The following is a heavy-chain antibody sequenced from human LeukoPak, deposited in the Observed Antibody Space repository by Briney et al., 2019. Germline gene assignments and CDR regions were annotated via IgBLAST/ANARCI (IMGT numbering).Heavy chain of an antibody. CDR3: AREEYSSDWYGHDS. D-gene: IGHD6-13*01. CDR1: GGSISSGGYY. CDR2: IYHSGST. Sequence: SQTLSLTCTVSGGSISSGGYYWSWIRQPPGKGPEWIGYIYHSGSTYYNPSLKSRVTISVDRSKNQFSLRLTSVTAADTAFYYCAREEYSSDWYGHDSWGQGTLVTVSS. V-gene: IGHV4-30-2*01. J-gene: IGHJ4*02.